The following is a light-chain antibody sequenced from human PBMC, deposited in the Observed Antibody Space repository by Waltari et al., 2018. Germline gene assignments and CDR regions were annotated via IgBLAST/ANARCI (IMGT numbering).Light chain of an antibody. CDR3: CSYAYTYWV. CDR1: SSDVGGYNS. V-gene: IGLV2-11*01. J-gene: IGLJ3*02. CDR2: DFS. Sequence: QSALTQPRSVSGSPGQSVTIPCTGTSSDVGGYNSVSWYQQPPGKAPKLVIYDFSNRPSGVPDRFSGSKAGNTASLTISGLQAEDEADYYCCSYAYTYWVFGGGTKLTVL.